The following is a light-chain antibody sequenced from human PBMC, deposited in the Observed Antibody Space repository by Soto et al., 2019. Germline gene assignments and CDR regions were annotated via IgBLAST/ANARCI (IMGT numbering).Light chain of an antibody. CDR3: QHYYSTPPYT. J-gene: IGKJ2*01. V-gene: IGKV4-1*01. Sequence: DIVMTQSPDSLAVSLGERATINCKSSQSVLYSSNNKNYLAWYQQKPGQPPKLLIYWASTRESGVPDQFSGSGSGTDFTLTISSLQAEDVAVYYCQHYYSTPPYTFGQGTKLEIK. CDR1: QSVLYSSNNKNY. CDR2: WAS.